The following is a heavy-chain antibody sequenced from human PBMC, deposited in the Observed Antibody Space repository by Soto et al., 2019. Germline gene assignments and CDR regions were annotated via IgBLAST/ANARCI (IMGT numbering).Heavy chain of an antibody. CDR2: IAYDGSNK. Sequence: GGSLRLSCAASGFTFNTYGMHWVRQAPGKGLEWVALIAYDGSNKYYADSVKGRFTISRDNSKNTLYLQMNSLRAEDTAVYYCARDALKWRRAYDFPGHDYWGQGTLVTVSS. J-gene: IGHJ4*02. D-gene: IGHD3-3*01. CDR3: ARDALKWRRAYDFPGHDY. V-gene: IGHV3-30*03. CDR1: GFTFNTYG.